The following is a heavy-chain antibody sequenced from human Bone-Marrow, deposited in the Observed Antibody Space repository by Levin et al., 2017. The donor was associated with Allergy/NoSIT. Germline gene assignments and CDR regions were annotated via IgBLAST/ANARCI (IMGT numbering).Heavy chain of an antibody. V-gene: IGHV3-30-3*01. J-gene: IGHJ4*02. D-gene: IGHD6-6*01. CDR3: ARERSSEDVIAARLRY. Sequence: GGSLRLSCAASGFTFSSYAMHWVRQAPGKGLEWVAVISYDGSNKYYADSVKGRFTISRDNSKNTLYLQMNSLRAEDTAVYYCARERSSEDVIAARLRYWGQGTLVTVSS. CDR1: GFTFSSYA. CDR2: ISYDGSNK.